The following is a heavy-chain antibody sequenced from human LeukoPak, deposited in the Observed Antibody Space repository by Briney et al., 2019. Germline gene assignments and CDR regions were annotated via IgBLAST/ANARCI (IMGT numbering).Heavy chain of an antibody. CDR2: INHSGST. D-gene: IGHD6-13*01. J-gene: IGHJ4*02. V-gene: IGHV4-34*01. CDR3: ARCLGDSISWYRDYYFDY. Sequence: SETLSLTCAVYGGSFSGYYWSWIRQPPGKGLEWIGEINHSGSTNYNPSLKSRVTISVDTSKNQFSLKLSSVTAADTAVYYCARCLGDSISWYRDYYFDYWGQGTLVTVSS. CDR1: GGSFSGYY.